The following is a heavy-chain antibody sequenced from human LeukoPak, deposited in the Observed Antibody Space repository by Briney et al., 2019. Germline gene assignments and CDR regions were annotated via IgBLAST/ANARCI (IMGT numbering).Heavy chain of an antibody. Sequence: GGSLRLSCAASGFTVSSNYMSWVRQAPGKGLEWVSVIYSGGSTYYADSVKGRFTISRDDSKNTLYLQMNSLRAEDTAVYYCARSANHDAFDIWGQGTMVTVSS. CDR3: ARSANHDAFDI. CDR2: IYSGGST. J-gene: IGHJ3*02. V-gene: IGHV3-53*01. CDR1: GFTVSSNY.